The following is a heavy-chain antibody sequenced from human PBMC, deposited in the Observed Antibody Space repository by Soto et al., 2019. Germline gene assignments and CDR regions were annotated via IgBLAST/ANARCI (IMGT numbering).Heavy chain of an antibody. D-gene: IGHD5-18*01. CDR1: GFTFSSYG. CDR3: ARDRDVDTAMVYDY. Sequence: QVQLVESGGGVVQPGRSLRLSCAASGFTFSSYGMHWVRQAPGKGLEWVAVIWYDGSNKYYADSVKGRFTISRDNSKNTLYLQTNSLRAADTAVYYCARDRDVDTAMVYDYWGQGTLVTVSS. J-gene: IGHJ4*02. CDR2: IWYDGSNK. V-gene: IGHV3-33*01.